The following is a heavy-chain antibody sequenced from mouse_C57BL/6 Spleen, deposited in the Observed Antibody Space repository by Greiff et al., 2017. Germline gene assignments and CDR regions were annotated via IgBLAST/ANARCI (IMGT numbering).Heavy chain of an antibody. J-gene: IGHJ2*01. CDR2: IYPGSGST. CDR3: ASLITTVVAFDY. Sequence: VQLQQPGAELVKPGASVKMSCKASGYTFTSYWITWVKQRPGQGLEWIGDIYPGSGSTNYNEKFKSKATLTVDTSSSTAYMQLSSLTSEDSAVYNWASLITTVVAFDYWGQGTTLTVSS. CDR1: GYTFTSYW. D-gene: IGHD1-1*01. V-gene: IGHV1-55*01.